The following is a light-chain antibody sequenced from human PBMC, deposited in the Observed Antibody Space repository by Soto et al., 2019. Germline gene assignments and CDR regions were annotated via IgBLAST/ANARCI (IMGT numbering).Light chain of an antibody. CDR1: SSDVGGYNY. CDR2: DVS. Sequence: QSALTQPASVSGSPGQSITISCTGTSSDVGGYNYVSWYQQHPGKAPKLMIYDVSNRPSGVSNRFSGSKSGNTASLTISGLHAEDEADYDCSSYTSSSTPRVVFGGGTKVTVL. CDR3: SSYTSSSTPRVV. J-gene: IGLJ2*01. V-gene: IGLV2-14*01.